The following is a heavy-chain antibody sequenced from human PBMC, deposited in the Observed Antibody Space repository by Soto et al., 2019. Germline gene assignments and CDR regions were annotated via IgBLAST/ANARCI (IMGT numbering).Heavy chain of an antibody. J-gene: IGHJ3*02. Sequence: PGGSLRLSCAASGFTFSSYAMSWVRQAPGKGLEWVSAISGSGGSTYYADSVKGRFTISRDNSQNTVYLQMNSLTAGDTALYYCAKATATGGGAFDISGQGTMVTFSS. CDR2: ISGSGGST. V-gene: IGHV3-23*01. CDR1: GFTFSSYA. CDR3: AKATATGGGAFDI. D-gene: IGHD2-8*02.